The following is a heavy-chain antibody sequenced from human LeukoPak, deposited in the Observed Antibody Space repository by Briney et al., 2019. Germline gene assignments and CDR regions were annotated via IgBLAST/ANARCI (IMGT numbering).Heavy chain of an antibody. CDR3: ARANDNYYYYYMDV. CDR1: GFTFSDYY. V-gene: IGHV3-11*04. D-gene: IGHD3-9*01. CDR2: ISSSGSTI. Sequence: GGSLRLSCAASGFTFSDYYMSWIRQAPGKGLEWVSYISSSGSTIYCADSVKGRFTISRDNAKNSLYLQMNSLRAEDTAVYYCARANDNYYYYYMDVWGKGTTVTISS. J-gene: IGHJ6*03.